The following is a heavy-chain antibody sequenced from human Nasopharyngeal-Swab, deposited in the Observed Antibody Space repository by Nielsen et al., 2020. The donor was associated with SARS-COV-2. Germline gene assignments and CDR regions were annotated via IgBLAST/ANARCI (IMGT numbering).Heavy chain of an antibody. D-gene: IGHD6-19*01. CDR1: GFTFTTYS. CDR3: AKEEQWLVHD. J-gene: IGHJ4*02. V-gene: IGHV3-23*01. CDR2: ISVSGGRT. Sequence: GGSLRLSCSASGFTFTTYSMNWLRQAPGKGPEWVSGISVSGGRTYYADSVTGRFTISRDNSKNMLVLQMNSLRAEDTAVYYCAKEEQWLVHDWGQGTLVTVSS.